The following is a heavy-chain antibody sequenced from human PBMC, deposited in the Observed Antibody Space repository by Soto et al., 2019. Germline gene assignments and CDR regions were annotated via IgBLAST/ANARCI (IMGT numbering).Heavy chain of an antibody. D-gene: IGHD6-13*01. V-gene: IGHV1-46*01. CDR2: INPSGGST. CDR3: ARDSGTAASGRTGYYYYYGMDV. CDR1: GYTFTSYY. Sequence: ASVKVSCKASGYTFTSYYMHWVRQAPGQGLEWMGIINPSGGSTSYAQKFQGRVTMTRDTSTSTVYMVLSSLRSEDTAVYYCARDSGTAASGRTGYYYYYGMDVWGQGTTVTVSS. J-gene: IGHJ6*02.